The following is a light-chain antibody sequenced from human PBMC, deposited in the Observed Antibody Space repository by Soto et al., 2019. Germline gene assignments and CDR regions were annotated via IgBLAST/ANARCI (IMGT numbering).Light chain of an antibody. J-gene: IGKJ1*01. CDR2: DTS. CDR1: QRVSSY. CDR3: QQRSDWPPT. Sequence: IVLTQSPATLSWSPLEVAARSFRASQRVSSYLAWFRQTPGQAPRLLIYDTSTRATGIPARFSGSGSGTEFTLTISSPEAEDFAVYYCQQRSDWPPTFGQGTKVDIK. V-gene: IGKV3-11*01.